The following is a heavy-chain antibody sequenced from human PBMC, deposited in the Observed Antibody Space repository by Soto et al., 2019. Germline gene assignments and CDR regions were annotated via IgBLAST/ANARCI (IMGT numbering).Heavy chain of an antibody. V-gene: IGHV4-61*01. D-gene: IGHD3-10*01. CDR2: VYYSGTT. CDR3: XXXTXXXXVIRSYYGXXX. J-gene: IGHJ6*02. CDR1: GGSVSSGSYY. Sequence: PSETLSLTCTVSGGSVSSGSYYWSWIRQPPGKGLEWIGYVYYSGTTNYNPSLKSRVTISLDTSKKXXXXXXXXXXXADTAVYXXXXXTXXXXVIRSYYGXXXWG.